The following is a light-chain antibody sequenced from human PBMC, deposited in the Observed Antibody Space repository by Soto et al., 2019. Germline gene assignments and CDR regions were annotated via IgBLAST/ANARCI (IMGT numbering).Light chain of an antibody. CDR2: GAS. V-gene: IGKV3D-7*01. J-gene: IGKJ4*01. CDR1: QRLSNTY. Sequence: EIVMTQSPVTLSLSPGDRATLSCRASQRLSNTYISWYQQKPGQAPRHLIYGASTRPTGVPARFSGSGSVTDFTLTISSLQPEDFALFYCHQVFVLPLTFCGWTKVEIK. CDR3: HQVFVLPLT.